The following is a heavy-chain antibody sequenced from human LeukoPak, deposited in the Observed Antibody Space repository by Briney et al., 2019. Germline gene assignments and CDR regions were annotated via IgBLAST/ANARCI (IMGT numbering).Heavy chain of an antibody. D-gene: IGHD4-17*01. J-gene: IGHJ4*02. CDR1: GGSISGYY. Sequence: PSETLSLTCTVSGGSISGYYWSWIRQPPGKGLEWIGFIYYSGSTNYNPSLKSRVTISVDTSKNQFSLKLSSVSAADTAVYYCAGYAPTVTTNDYWGQGTLVTVSS. V-gene: IGHV4-59*08. CDR2: IYYSGST. CDR3: AGYAPTVTTNDY.